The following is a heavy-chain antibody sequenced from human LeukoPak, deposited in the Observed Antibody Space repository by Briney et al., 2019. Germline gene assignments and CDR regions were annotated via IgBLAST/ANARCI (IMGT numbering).Heavy chain of an antibody. J-gene: IGHJ2*01. CDR3: ARAARQGFTMIVVPFFYFDL. D-gene: IGHD3-22*01. CDR1: GGSISSGASD. Sequence: SQTLSLTCTVSGGSISSGASDWGWIRQHPKRGLEWVGYINHSGSTYYNPSLGSRVTMPVDTSKNLFSLKLSSVTAADSAVYYCARAARQGFTMIVVPFFYFDLWGRGTLVTVSS. V-gene: IGHV4-31*03. CDR2: INHSGST.